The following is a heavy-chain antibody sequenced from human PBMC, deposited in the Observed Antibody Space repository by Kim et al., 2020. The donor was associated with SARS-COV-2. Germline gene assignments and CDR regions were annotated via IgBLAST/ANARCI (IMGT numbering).Heavy chain of an antibody. V-gene: IGHV4-59*01. CDR1: GGSISSYY. CDR3: ARAPYYSSGWYPEYYFDY. J-gene: IGHJ4*02. CDR2: IYYSGST. D-gene: IGHD6-19*01. Sequence: SETLSLTCTVSGGSISSYYWSWIRQPPGKGLEWIGYIYYSGSTNYNPSLKSRVTISVDTSKNQFSLKLSSVTAADTAVYYCARAPYYSSGWYPEYYFDYWGQGTLVTVSS.